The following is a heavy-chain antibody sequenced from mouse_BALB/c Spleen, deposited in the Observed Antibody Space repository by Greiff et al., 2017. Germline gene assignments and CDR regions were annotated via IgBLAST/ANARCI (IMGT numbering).Heavy chain of an antibody. CDR2: IWTGGST. D-gene: IGHD2-4*01. Sequence: VKLMESGPGLVAPSQSLSITCPVSGFSLTSYGVHWVRQPPGKGLEWLGVIWTGGSTNDNSALKSRSSISRDNSKSHVFLKMNSLQTNDPAMYDTARYKGYDYAWFAYWGQGTPVTVSA. J-gene: IGHJ3*01. CDR1: GFSLTSYG. CDR3: ARYKGYDYAWFAY. V-gene: IGHV2-9*02.